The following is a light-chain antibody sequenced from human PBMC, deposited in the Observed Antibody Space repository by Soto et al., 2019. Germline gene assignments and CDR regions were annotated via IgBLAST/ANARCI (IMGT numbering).Light chain of an antibody. J-gene: IGLJ1*01. CDR2: DVS. V-gene: IGLV2-11*01. CDR3: CSYVGRNTYV. Sequence: QSVLTQPRSASGSPGQSITISCTGTSSDVGGYNYVSWYQQHPAKAPKLIIFDVSKRPSGVLNRFSGSKSGNTASLTISGLRAEDEADYYCCSYVGRNTYVFGTGTELTVL. CDR1: SSDVGGYNY.